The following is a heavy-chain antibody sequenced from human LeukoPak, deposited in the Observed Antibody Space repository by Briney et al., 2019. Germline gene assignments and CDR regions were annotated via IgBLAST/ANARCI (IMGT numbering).Heavy chain of an antibody. Sequence: KPSETLSLTCTVSGGSISSSSYYWGWIRQPPGKGLEWIGSIYYSGSTYYNPSLKSRVTISVDTSKNQFSLKLSSVTAADTAVYYCAKNYYGSGKDYFDYWGQGTLVTVSS. J-gene: IGHJ4*02. CDR2: IYYSGST. V-gene: IGHV4-39*07. CDR3: AKNYYGSGKDYFDY. D-gene: IGHD3-10*01. CDR1: GGSISSSSYY.